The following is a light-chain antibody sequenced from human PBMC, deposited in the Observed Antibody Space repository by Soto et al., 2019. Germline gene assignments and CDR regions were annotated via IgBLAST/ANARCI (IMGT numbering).Light chain of an antibody. V-gene: IGLV2-14*01. CDR3: SSYTSSSTQV. CDR2: EVS. J-gene: IGLJ1*01. CDR1: SSDVGGYNY. Sequence: QSALTQPASVSGSPGQSITISCTGTSSDVGGYNYVSWYQRHPGKAPKLMIYEVSNRPSGVSNRFSGSKSGNTASLTISGLQAEDEADYYCSSYTSSSTQVFGTGTKLTVL.